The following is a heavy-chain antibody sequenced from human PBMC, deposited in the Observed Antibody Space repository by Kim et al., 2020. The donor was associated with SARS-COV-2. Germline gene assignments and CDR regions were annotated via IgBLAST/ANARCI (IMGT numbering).Heavy chain of an antibody. CDR3: AREDKVGTYSYYFDC. V-gene: IGHV1-18*01. J-gene: IGHJ4*02. Sequence: ASVKVSCKTSGYTFSSYGISWVRQAPGQGLEWMGWISTYNGNTNYARKLQGRVTMTTDTSTSTAYMELRSLRSDDTAVYYCAREDKVGTYSYYFDCWGQGTLVTVSS. CDR2: ISTYNGNT. CDR1: GYTFSSYG. D-gene: IGHD1-26*01.